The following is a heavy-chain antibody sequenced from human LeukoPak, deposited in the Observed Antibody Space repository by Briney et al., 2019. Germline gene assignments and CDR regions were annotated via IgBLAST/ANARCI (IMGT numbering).Heavy chain of an antibody. Sequence: GGSLRLSCAASGFTFDDYGMSWVRQAPGKGLEWVSGINWNGGSTGYADSVKGRFTISRDNAKSSLYLQMNSLRAEDTAVYYCARVPHYDSSGYYHWGQGTLVTVSS. CDR2: INWNGGST. CDR1: GFTFDDYG. J-gene: IGHJ4*02. D-gene: IGHD3-22*01. CDR3: ARVPHYDSSGYYH. V-gene: IGHV3-20*04.